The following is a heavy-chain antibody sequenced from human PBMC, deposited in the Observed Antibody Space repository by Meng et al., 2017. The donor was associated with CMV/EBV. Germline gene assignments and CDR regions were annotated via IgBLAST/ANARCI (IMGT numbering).Heavy chain of an antibody. CDR2: INHSGST. J-gene: IGHJ4*02. CDR1: DGSFSGYY. V-gene: IGHV4-34*01. Sequence: GSLRPSCAVYDGSFSGYYWSWIRQPPGKGLEWIGEINHSGSTNYNPSLKSRVTISVDTSKNQFYLKLSSVTAADTAVYYCARGPFQLLYYLDYWGQGTLVTVSS. D-gene: IGHD2-2*02. CDR3: ARGPFQLLYYLDY.